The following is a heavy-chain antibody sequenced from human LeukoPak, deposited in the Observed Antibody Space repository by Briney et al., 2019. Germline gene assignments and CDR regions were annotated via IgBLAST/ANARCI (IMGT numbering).Heavy chain of an antibody. CDR1: GFTFSSYA. Sequence: GGSLRLSCAASGFTFSSYAMHWVRQAPGKGLEWVAFISYDGSNEYYADSVKGRFTISRDNSKNTLHLQMNSLRAEDTAVYYCARAVVGTPDYWGQGTLVTVSS. CDR2: ISYDGSNE. D-gene: IGHD4-23*01. J-gene: IGHJ4*02. CDR3: ARAVVGTPDY. V-gene: IGHV3-30-3*01.